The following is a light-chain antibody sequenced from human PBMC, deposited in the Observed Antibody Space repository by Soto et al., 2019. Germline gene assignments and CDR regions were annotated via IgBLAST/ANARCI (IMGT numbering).Light chain of an antibody. CDR2: DVS. V-gene: IGLV2-18*02. Sequence: QSVLTQPPSVSGSPGQSVTISCTGTSSDVGSYNRVSWYQQPPSTAPKVMIYDVSNRPSGVPDRFSGSKSGNTASLTISGLQAEDESDYYCSSYTSSSTYVFGTGTKVTVL. J-gene: IGLJ1*01. CDR3: SSYTSSSTYV. CDR1: SSDVGSYNR.